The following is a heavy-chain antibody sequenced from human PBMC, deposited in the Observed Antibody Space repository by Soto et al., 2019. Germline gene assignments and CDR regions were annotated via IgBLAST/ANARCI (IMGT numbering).Heavy chain of an antibody. V-gene: IGHV1-46*03. J-gene: IGHJ4*02. Sequence: ASVKVSCQASGYTFSSYYMHWVRQAPGQGLEWMGIINPSGGSTSYAQKFQGRVTMTRDTSTSTVYMELSSLRSEDTAVYYCASTYTRGIYRLGFFDYWGQGTLVTVSS. CDR2: INPSGGST. CDR1: GYTFSSYY. CDR3: ASTYTRGIYRLGFFDY. D-gene: IGHD2-2*02.